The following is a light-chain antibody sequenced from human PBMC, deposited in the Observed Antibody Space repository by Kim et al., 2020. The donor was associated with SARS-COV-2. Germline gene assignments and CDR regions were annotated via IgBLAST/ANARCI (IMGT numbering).Light chain of an antibody. Sequence: SYELTQPPSVSVAPGKTARIPCGGNSIGSKSVHWYQQKPGQAPVLVISYDSDRPSGIPERISGSNSGNTATLTISRVEAGDEADYYCQVWHSSSDHRVVF. CDR1: SIGSKS. V-gene: IGLV3-21*04. J-gene: IGLJ2*01. CDR3: QVWHSSSDHRVV. CDR2: YDS.